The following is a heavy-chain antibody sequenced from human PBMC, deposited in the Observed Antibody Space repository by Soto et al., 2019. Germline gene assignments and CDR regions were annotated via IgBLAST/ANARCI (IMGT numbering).Heavy chain of an antibody. CDR2: IIPILGIA. Sequence: GASVKVSCKASGGTFSSYTISWVRQAPGQGLEWMGRIIPILGIANYAQKFQGRVTITADKTTSTAYMELSSLRSEDTAVYYCARVGYSSGWSDFDYWGQGTLVTVSS. V-gene: IGHV1-69*02. D-gene: IGHD6-19*01. CDR3: ARVGYSSGWSDFDY. CDR1: GGTFSSYT. J-gene: IGHJ4*02.